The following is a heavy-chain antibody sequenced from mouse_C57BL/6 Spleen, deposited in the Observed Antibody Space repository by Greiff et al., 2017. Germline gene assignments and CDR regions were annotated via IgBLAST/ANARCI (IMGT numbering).Heavy chain of an antibody. J-gene: IGHJ1*03. Sequence: EAGGIDFSRYWMSWVRRAPGKGLEWIGEINPDSSTINYAPSLKDKFIISRDNAKNTLYLQISKVRSEDTALYYCARPTGHWYFDVWGTGTTVTV. V-gene: IGHV4-1*01. CDR1: GIDFSRYW. D-gene: IGHD4-1*01. CDR2: INPDSSTI. CDR3: ARPTGHWYFDV.